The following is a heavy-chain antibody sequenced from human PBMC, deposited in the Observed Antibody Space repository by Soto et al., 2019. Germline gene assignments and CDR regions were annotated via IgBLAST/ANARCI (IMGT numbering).Heavy chain of an antibody. CDR2: INHNGST. Sequence: SETLSLTCTVSGFSMSNIYLSWIRQAPGKGLEWVGEINHNGSTKYNPYLKSRVTIAVDTSKNQFSLKLSSVTAADTAVYYCARVFELQKSYYYYGMDVWGQGTTVTVSS. CDR3: ARVFELQKSYYYYGMDV. D-gene: IGHD1-26*01. CDR1: GFSMSNIY. V-gene: IGHV4-34*01. J-gene: IGHJ6*02.